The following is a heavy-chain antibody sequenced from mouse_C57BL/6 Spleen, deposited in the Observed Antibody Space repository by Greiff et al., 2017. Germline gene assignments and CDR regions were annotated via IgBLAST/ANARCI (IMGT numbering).Heavy chain of an antibody. CDR2: ISSGSSTI. J-gene: IGHJ4*01. D-gene: IGHD1-1*01. CDR3: ARSYDYYAMDY. CDR1: GFTFSDYG. V-gene: IGHV5-17*01. Sequence: EVKVVESGGGLVKPGGSLKLSCAASGFTFSDYGMHWVRQAPEKGLEWVAYISSGSSTIYYANTVKGRFTISRYNAKNTLFLQMTSLRSEDTAMYYCARSYDYYAMDYWGQGTSVTVSS.